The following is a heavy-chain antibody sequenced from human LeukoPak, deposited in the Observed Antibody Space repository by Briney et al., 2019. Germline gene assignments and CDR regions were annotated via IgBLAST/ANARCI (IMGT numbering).Heavy chain of an antibody. CDR2: ISSNSAHI. CDR3: ARIFRYQLVDYYALDV. V-gene: IGHV3-21*05. J-gene: IGHJ6*02. Sequence: GGSLRLSCAASGFSFSDYAMDWVRQAPGKGLEWVSGISSNSAHIYYADSVKGRFTISRDNAKSSVSLQMNSLRDDDTAVYYCARIFRYQLVDYYALDVWGQGTTVTVSS. CDR1: GFSFSDYA. D-gene: IGHD2-2*01.